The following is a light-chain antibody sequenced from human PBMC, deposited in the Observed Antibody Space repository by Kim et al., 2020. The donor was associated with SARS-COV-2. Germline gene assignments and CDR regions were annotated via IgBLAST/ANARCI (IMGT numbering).Light chain of an antibody. Sequence: SVGDRVTITCRASQDIRNDLGWYQQKPGKAPRRLIYAISTLQNGVPSRFSGGGSGTEFTLTIRSLQPEDVATYYCLHYSGFPFAFGPGTKVDIK. CDR1: QDIRND. V-gene: IGKV1-17*01. J-gene: IGKJ3*01. CDR2: AIS. CDR3: LHYSGFPFA.